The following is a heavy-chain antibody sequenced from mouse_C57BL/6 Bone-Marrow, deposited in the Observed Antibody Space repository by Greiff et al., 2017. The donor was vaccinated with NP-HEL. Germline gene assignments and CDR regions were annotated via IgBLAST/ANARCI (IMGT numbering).Heavy chain of an antibody. Sequence: EVKLMESGGGLVQPGGSLKLSCAASGFTFSDYYMYWVRQTPEKRLEWVAYISNGGGSTYYPDTVKGRFTISRDNAKNTLYLQMSRLKSEDTAMYYCANGYDNAMDYWGQGTSVTVSS. J-gene: IGHJ4*01. V-gene: IGHV5-12*01. CDR2: ISNGGGST. D-gene: IGHD2-2*01. CDR3: ANGYDNAMDY. CDR1: GFTFSDYY.